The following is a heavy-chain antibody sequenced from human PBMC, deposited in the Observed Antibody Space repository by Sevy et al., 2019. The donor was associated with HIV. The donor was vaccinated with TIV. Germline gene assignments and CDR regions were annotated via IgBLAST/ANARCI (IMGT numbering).Heavy chain of an antibody. CDR1: GYMFTIYG. Sequence: ASVKVSCKTSGYMFTIYGITWVRQAPGQGLEWMGWISAYSGNTNYAQKLQDRVTMTTDTSTSTAYMELRSLRSDDTAVYYCTRDNGHSQYGAFDFWGQGTMATVSS. CDR3: TRDNGHSQYGAFDF. D-gene: IGHD4-17*01. CDR2: ISAYSGNT. J-gene: IGHJ3*01. V-gene: IGHV1-18*01.